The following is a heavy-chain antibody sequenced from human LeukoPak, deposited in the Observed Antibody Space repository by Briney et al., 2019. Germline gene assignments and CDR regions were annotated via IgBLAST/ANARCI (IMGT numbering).Heavy chain of an antibody. D-gene: IGHD4-23*01. CDR1: GFTFSSYE. J-gene: IGHJ4*02. CDR2: ISSSGSTM. CDR3: ARWSASDY. Sequence: TGGSLRLSCAASGFTFSSYEMIWVRQAPGKGLEWVSYISSSGSTMYYADSVKGRFTISRGNAKNSLYLQMSSLRAEDTAVYYCARWSASDYWGQGTLVTVSS. V-gene: IGHV3-48*03.